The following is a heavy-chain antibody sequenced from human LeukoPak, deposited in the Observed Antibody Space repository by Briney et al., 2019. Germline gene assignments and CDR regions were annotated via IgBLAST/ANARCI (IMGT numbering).Heavy chain of an antibody. CDR3: ARGQPIAAAGIPFDY. V-gene: IGHV4-59*01. CDR1: GGSISSYY. J-gene: IGHJ4*02. CDR2: IYYSGST. Sequence: SETLSLTCTVPGGSISSYYWSWIRQPPGKGLEWIGYIYYSGSTNYNPSLKSRVTISVDTSKNQFSLKLSSVTAADTAVYYCARGQPIAAAGIPFDYWGQGTLVTVSS. D-gene: IGHD6-13*01.